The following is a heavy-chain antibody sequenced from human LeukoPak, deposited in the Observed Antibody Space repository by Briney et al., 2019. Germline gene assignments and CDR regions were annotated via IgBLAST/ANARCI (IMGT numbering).Heavy chain of an antibody. V-gene: IGHV3-7*01. CDR1: GLTFNNYA. CDR2: IKQDGGET. Sequence: GGSLRLSCEASGLTFNNYAMHWVRQAPGKGLECLANIKQDGGETYYADSVKGRFTISRDNAKNSLYLQMNSLRAEDTAVYYCARETPRRGETRDGYRWGQGTLVTVPS. CDR3: ARETPRRGETRDGYR. J-gene: IGHJ4*02. D-gene: IGHD5-24*01.